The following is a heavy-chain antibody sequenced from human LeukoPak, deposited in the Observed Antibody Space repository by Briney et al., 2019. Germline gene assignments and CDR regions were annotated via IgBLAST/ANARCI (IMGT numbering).Heavy chain of an antibody. CDR1: GFTFSSYA. J-gene: IGHJ4*02. V-gene: IGHV3-23*01. D-gene: IGHD6-19*01. CDR2: ISAGGVST. CDR3: ANVRSGWRTFDY. Sequence: QPGGSLRLSCAASGFTFSSYAMSWVRQAPGKGLDWVSAISAGGVSTYYAGSVKDRFTISRDNSKNTLYLQMNSLRAEDTAVYYCANVRSGWRTFDYWGLGTLVTVSS.